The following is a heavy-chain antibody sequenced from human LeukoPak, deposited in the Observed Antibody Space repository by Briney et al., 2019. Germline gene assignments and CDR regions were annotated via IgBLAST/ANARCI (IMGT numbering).Heavy chain of an antibody. Sequence: PSETLSLTCAVSGVSFDDYYWSWVRQAPGKGLEWIGEINHSGYTNDSPSLKSRVTLSIDTSRKQFSLNLRSVTVADTGIYYCTRMTAGHDYWGQGTLVTVSS. D-gene: IGHD2-21*02. CDR1: GVSFDDYY. V-gene: IGHV4-34*01. CDR3: TRMTAGHDY. J-gene: IGHJ4*02. CDR2: INHSGYT.